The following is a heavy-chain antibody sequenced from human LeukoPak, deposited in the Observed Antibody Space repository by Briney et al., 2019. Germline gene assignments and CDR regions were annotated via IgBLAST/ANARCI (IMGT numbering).Heavy chain of an antibody. Sequence: GGSLRLSCAASGFTFSDYYMSWIRQAPGKGLEWVSYISSSGSTIYYADSVKGRFTISRDNAKNSLYLQMNSLRAEDTAVYYCAKVPGYSSSWPFDYWGQGTLVTVSS. V-gene: IGHV3-11*01. CDR3: AKVPGYSSSWPFDY. CDR2: ISSSGSTI. CDR1: GFTFSDYY. J-gene: IGHJ4*02. D-gene: IGHD6-13*01.